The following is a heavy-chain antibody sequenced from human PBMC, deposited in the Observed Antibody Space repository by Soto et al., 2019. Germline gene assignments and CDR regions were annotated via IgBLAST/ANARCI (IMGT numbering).Heavy chain of an antibody. J-gene: IGHJ6*02. CDR1: GYTLTELS. CDR3: ATGLGIAAAGHWFRHGMDV. CDR2: CDPEDGET. Sequence: QVQLVQSGAEVKKPGASVKVSCKVSGYTLTELSMHWVRQAPGKGIEWMGGCDPEDGETIYAQKFQGRVTMTEDTSTDPGYMELSSLRSEDTAVYYGATGLGIAAAGHWFRHGMDVWGQGTTVTVSS. D-gene: IGHD6-13*01. V-gene: IGHV1-24*01.